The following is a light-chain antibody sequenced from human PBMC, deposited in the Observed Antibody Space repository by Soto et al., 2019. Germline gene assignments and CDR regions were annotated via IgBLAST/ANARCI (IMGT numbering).Light chain of an antibody. Sequence: DIQMTQSPSTLSAPVGDRVTITCRASQSISNYLAWYQQKLGKAPKLLIYKASNLESGVPSSFSGSGSGTEFTLTISSLQPDDFATYYCQQYNSYPWTFVQGTKVEIK. CDR3: QQYNSYPWT. CDR2: KAS. V-gene: IGKV1-5*03. J-gene: IGKJ1*01. CDR1: QSISNY.